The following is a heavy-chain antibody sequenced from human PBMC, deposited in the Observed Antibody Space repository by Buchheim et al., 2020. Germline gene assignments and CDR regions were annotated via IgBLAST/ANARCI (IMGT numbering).Heavy chain of an antibody. CDR1: GFTFSSYW. CDR2: IKTDGSGT. CDR3: ASRYGDYYYAMDV. V-gene: IGHV3-74*01. Sequence: EVQLVESGGGLVQPGGSLRLSCAASGFTFSSYWMHWVRQAPGEGLVWVSRIKTDGSGTSYADSVKGRFAISRDSAKNTLYLQMSSLRAEDSAVDYCASRYGDYYYAMDVWGQGTT. J-gene: IGHJ6*02. D-gene: IGHD4-17*01.